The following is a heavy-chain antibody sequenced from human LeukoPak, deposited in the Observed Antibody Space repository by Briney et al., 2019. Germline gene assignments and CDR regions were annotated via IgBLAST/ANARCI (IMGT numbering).Heavy chain of an antibody. V-gene: IGHV3-23*01. J-gene: IGHJ4*02. CDR1: GFTFNSYA. CDR2: IFGSGGSA. CDR3: GKTTTGYSSGRYPGWPVDY. Sequence: PGGSLRHSCAASGFTFNSYAMYWVRQAPGKGLEWVSGIFGSGGSAHYADSVKGRFTISRDNSKNTVYLQMDCLRVEDTAVYYCGKTTTGYSSGRYPGWPVDYWGQGTLVTVSS. D-gene: IGHD6-19*01.